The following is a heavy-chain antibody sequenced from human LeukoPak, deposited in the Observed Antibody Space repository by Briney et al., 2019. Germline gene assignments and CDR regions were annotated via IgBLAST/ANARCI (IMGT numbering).Heavy chain of an antibody. CDR1: GGTFSSYA. CDR2: IIPIFGTA. CDR3: ATRSTIFGVVIDPYFDY. Sequence: ASVKVSCKASGGTFSSYAISWVRQAPGQGLEWMGGIIPIFGTANYAQKFQGRVTITADESTSTAYMELSSLRSEDTAVYYSATRSTIFGVVIDPYFDYWGQGTLVTVSS. J-gene: IGHJ4*02. V-gene: IGHV1-69*13. D-gene: IGHD3-3*01.